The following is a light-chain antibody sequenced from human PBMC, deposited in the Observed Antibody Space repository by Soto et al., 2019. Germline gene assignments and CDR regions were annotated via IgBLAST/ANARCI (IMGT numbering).Light chain of an antibody. CDR1: QTISSW. J-gene: IGKJ1*01. Sequence: DIQMTQSPSTLSASVGDRVTITCRASQTISSWLAWYQQKPGKAPKLLIHMASNLESGVPSRLSGSGSGTEFTLTISSLQPDDFATYYCQQYNSYSRTFGQGTKVEIK. CDR3: QQYNSYSRT. CDR2: MAS. V-gene: IGKV1-5*03.